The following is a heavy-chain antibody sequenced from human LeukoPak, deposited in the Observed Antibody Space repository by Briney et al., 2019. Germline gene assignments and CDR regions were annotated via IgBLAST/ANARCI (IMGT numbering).Heavy chain of an antibody. V-gene: IGHV4-59*11. CDR1: GGAISTHY. CDR3: ARIDFWSDYPKDY. D-gene: IGHD3-3*01. J-gene: IGHJ4*02. CDR2: IYYSGST. Sequence: SETLSLTCTVSGGAISTHYWSWSRQPPGKGLEWIGYIYYSGSTNYNPSLKSRVTISVDTSKNQFSLKLSSVTAADTAVYYCARIDFWSDYPKDYWGQGTLVTVSS.